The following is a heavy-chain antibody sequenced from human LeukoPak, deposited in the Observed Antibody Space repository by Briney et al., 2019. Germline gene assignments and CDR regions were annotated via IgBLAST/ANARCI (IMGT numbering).Heavy chain of an antibody. V-gene: IGHV3-66*01. CDR3: VKDGSGSYYTYYFDY. Sequence: PGGSLRLSCAASGLTVSSNYMTWVRQAPGKGLEWVSHISSDGNTNHADSVKGRFTISRDSSKNTLYLQMSSLRTEDTAVYYCVKDGSGSYYTYYFDYRGQGTLVTVSS. D-gene: IGHD3-10*01. CDR2: ISSDGNT. CDR1: GLTVSSNY. J-gene: IGHJ4*02.